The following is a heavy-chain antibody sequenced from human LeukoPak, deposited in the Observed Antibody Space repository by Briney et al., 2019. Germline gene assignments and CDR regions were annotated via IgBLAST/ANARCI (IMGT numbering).Heavy chain of an antibody. Sequence: GGSLRLSCAASGFTFSSSAMSWVRPAPGKGLEWVSAISGSGGSSYYADSVKGRFTISRDNSKNTLYLQMNSLRAEDTAVYYCAKERMVRGVGFDYWGQGTLVTVSS. CDR2: ISGSGGSS. D-gene: IGHD3-10*01. CDR1: GFTFSSSA. CDR3: AKERMVRGVGFDY. J-gene: IGHJ4*02. V-gene: IGHV3-23*01.